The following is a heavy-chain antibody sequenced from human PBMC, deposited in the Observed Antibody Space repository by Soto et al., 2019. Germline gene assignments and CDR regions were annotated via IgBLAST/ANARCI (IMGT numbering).Heavy chain of an antibody. CDR1: GASISSYH. CDR3: SVTTY. CDR2: IYYSGSA. D-gene: IGHD4-17*01. Sequence: PSETLSLTCTVSGASISSYHWSWIRQTPGKGLEWIGYIYYSGSANYNPSLKSRVTISVDTSKNQFSLKLSSVTAADTAVYYCSVTTYWGQGTLVTVSS. J-gene: IGHJ4*02. V-gene: IGHV4-59*08.